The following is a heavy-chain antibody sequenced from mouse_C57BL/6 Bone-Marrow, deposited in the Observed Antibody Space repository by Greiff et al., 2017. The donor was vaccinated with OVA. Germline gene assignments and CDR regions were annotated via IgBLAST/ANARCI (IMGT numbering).Heavy chain of an antibody. Sequence: EVQLVESGEGLVKPGGSLKLSCAASGFTFSSYAMSWVRQTPEKRLEWVAYISSGGDYIYYADTVKGRFTISRDNARNTLYLQMSSLKSEDTAMYYCTRAGETGTGRWFAYWGQGTLVTVSA. V-gene: IGHV5-9-1*02. D-gene: IGHD4-1*01. CDR2: ISSGGDYI. CDR3: TRAGETGTGRWFAY. J-gene: IGHJ3*01. CDR1: GFTFSSYA.